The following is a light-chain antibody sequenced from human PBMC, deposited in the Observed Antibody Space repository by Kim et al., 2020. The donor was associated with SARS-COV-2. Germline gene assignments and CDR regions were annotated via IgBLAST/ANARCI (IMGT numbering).Light chain of an antibody. Sequence: QSALTQPASVSGSPGQSITISCTGTSSDVGGFDYVSWYQQYPGKAPKLMIYDVSNRPSGVSNRFSGSKSGNTASLTISGLQAEDEADYYCNSYTTSSTRVFGTGTKVTVL. V-gene: IGLV2-14*03. CDR3: NSYTTSSTRV. CDR1: SSDVGGFDY. CDR2: DVS. J-gene: IGLJ1*01.